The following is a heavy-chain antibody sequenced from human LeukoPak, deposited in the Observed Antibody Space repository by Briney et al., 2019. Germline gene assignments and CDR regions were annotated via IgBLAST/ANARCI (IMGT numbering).Heavy chain of an antibody. Sequence: SETLSLTCTVSGGSISSSSYYWGWIRQPPGKGLEWIGSIYYSGSTYYNPSLKSRVTISVDTSKNQFSLKLSSVTAADTAVYYCARHGLLVWFGESTGAFDYWGQGTLVTVSS. CDR1: GGSISSSSYY. J-gene: IGHJ4*02. D-gene: IGHD3-10*01. V-gene: IGHV4-39*01. CDR3: ARHGLLVWFGESTGAFDY. CDR2: IYYSGST.